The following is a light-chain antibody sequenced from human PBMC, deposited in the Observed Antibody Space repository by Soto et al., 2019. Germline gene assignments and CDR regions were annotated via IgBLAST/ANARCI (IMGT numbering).Light chain of an antibody. V-gene: IGLV2-8*01. CDR1: SSDVGGYNY. J-gene: IGLJ2*01. CDR3: SSHAHINNFQVV. CDR2: EAS. Sequence: QSVLTQPPSASGSPGQSVTISCTGTSSDVGGYNYVSWYQQHPGKAPKLMIYEASKRPSGVPDRFSGSKSGNTASLTVSGLQADDEADYYCSSHAHINNFQVVFGGRTKVTVL.